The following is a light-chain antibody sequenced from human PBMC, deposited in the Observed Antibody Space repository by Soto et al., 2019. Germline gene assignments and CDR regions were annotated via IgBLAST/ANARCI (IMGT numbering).Light chain of an antibody. V-gene: IGLV2-14*01. CDR3: SSSTNTNTLVI. CDR2: EGT. Sequence: QSALTQPASVSGSPGQSITISCTGTNSDIGRYKFVSWFQQHPGKAPILMIFEGTNRPSGVSNRFSGSKSGNTASLTISGLQAEDEAIYFCSSSTNTNTLVIFGGGTKLTVL. CDR1: NSDIGRYKF. J-gene: IGLJ2*01.